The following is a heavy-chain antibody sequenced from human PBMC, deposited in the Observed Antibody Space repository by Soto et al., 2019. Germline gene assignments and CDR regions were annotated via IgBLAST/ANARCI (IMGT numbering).Heavy chain of an antibody. CDR1: GFTFSSYD. CDR2: IWYDGSNK. V-gene: IGHV3-33*01. Sequence: QVQLVESGGGVVHPGRSLRVSCAASGFTFSSYDMHWVRQAPGKGLEWVAVIWYDGSNKYYGDSVKGRFTISRDNSKNSLYLQMNSLRAEDTAVYYCVRVLYASESFDSEEAPYGMDVWGQGTTVTVSS. J-gene: IGHJ6*02. CDR3: VRVLYASESFDSEEAPYGMDV. D-gene: IGHD3-10*01.